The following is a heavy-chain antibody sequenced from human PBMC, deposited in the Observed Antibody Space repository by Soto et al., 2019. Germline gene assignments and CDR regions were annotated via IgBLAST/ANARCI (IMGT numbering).Heavy chain of an antibody. CDR2: INPGSGDT. V-gene: IGHV1-3*01. CDR3: ARIRLLWFPEPAY. J-gene: IGHJ4*02. CDR1: GYNIMTYG. D-gene: IGHD3-10*01. Sequence: GASVKVTCKASGYNIMTYGIQSVHQDPGQRLEWMGWINPGSGDTKYSEKFQGRVAITRDTSATTVYMELNSLTSEDTAVYYCARIRLLWFPEPAYWAQGTRVTVPQ.